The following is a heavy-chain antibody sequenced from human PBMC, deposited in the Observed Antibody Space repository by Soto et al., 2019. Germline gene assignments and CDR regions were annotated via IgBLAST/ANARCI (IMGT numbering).Heavy chain of an antibody. D-gene: IGHD3-22*01. J-gene: IGHJ4*02. CDR3: ARPTSSGYIYY. Sequence: GGSLRLSCVASGFSVSTNYMSWVRQAPGKRPEWVSGIYSGDTTYYADSVKGRFTISKDNSKNTLYLQMDSLRVEDTAVYYCARPTSSGYIYYWGQGTPVTVSS. CDR1: GFSVSTNY. V-gene: IGHV3-53*01. CDR2: IYSGDTT.